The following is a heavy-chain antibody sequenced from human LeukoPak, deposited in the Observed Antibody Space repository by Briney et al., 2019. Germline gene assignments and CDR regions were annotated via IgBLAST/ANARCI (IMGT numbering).Heavy chain of an antibody. CDR2: ISGSGAST. CDR3: AKTLLGY. V-gene: IGHV3-23*01. CDR1: GFTFSSYA. Sequence: GGSLRLSCSASGFTFSSYAMHWVRQAPGKGLEWVSGISGSGASTHYADSVKGRFTISRDNSKNTLYLQMNSLRAEDTAIYYCAKTLLGYWGQGTLVTVSS. J-gene: IGHJ4*02.